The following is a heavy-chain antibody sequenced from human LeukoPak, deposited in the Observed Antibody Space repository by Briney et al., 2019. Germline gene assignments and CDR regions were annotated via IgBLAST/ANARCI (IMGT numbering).Heavy chain of an antibody. CDR2: IKQDGSEK. J-gene: IGHJ4*02. Sequence: PGGSLRLSCAASGFTFSSYWMSWVRQAPGKGLEWVANIKQDGSEKYYVDSVKGRFTISRDNAKNSLYLQMNSLRAEDTAVYYCARLWDGEKWLRPGQKPDYWGQGTLVTVSS. CDR1: GFTFSSYW. CDR3: ARLWDGEKWLRPGQKPDY. V-gene: IGHV3-7*01. D-gene: IGHD5-12*01.